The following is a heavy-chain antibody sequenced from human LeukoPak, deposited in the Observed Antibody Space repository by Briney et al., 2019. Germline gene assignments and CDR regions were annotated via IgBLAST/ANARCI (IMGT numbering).Heavy chain of an antibody. J-gene: IGHJ4*02. V-gene: IGHV4-34*01. Sequence: PSETLSLTCAVYGGSFSGYYWSWIRQSPGKGLEWIGEINNSGSTNYNPSLKSRVTISVDTSKNQFSLKLSSVTAADTAVYYCARDLYGGNSHSDYWGQGTLVTVSS. CDR3: ARDLYGGNSHSDY. CDR2: INNSGST. CDR1: GGSFSGYY. D-gene: IGHD4-23*01.